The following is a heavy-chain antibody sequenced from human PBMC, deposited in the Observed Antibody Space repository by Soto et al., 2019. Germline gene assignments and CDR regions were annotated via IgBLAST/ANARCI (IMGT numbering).Heavy chain of an antibody. Sequence: LRLSCAASEFTISSYAIHWVRQAPGKGLEWVAVISYDGSSKYNSDSVKGPFTISRDKSKNTVYLQMHSLTVEDTAVYYCARDAVAMDYWGRGTLVTVSS. CDR3: ARDAVAMDY. V-gene: IGHV3-30-3*01. J-gene: IGHJ4*02. CDR2: ISYDGSSK. CDR1: EFTISSYA. D-gene: IGHD6-19*01.